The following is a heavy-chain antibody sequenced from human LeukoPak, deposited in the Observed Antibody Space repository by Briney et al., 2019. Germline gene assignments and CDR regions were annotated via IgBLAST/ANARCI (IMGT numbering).Heavy chain of an antibody. CDR3: AAARFRGTGALSFDI. CDR1: GGSISSYY. J-gene: IGHJ3*02. Sequence: SETLSLTCTVSGGSISSYYWSWIRQPAGKGLEWIGRIYTSGSTNYNPSLKSRVTISVDTSKNQFSLKLSSVTAADTAVYYCAAARFRGTGALSFDIWGQGTMVTVSS. D-gene: IGHD3-10*01. V-gene: IGHV4-4*07. CDR2: IYTSGST.